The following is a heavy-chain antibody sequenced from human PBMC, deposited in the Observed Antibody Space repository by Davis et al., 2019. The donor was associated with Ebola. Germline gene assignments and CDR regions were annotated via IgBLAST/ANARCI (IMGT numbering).Heavy chain of an antibody. CDR1: GGSFSGYY. J-gene: IGHJ6*02. CDR3: ACTTYYDFWSGYVYGMDV. CDR2: INHSGST. V-gene: IGHV4-34*01. D-gene: IGHD3-3*01. Sequence: GSLRLSCAVYGGSFSGYYWSWIRQPPGKGLEWIGEINHSGSTNYNPSLKSRVTISVDTSKNQFSLKLSSVTAADTAVYYCACTTYYDFWSGYVYGMDVWGQGTTVTVSS.